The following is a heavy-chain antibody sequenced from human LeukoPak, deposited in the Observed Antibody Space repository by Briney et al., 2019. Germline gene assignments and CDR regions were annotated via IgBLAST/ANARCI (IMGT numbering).Heavy chain of an antibody. CDR2: ISRSGSTR. CDR3: ARSGYSYGQPFDY. D-gene: IGHD5-18*01. CDR1: GFTFSSYE. Sequence: GGSLRLSCAASGFTFSSYEMNWVRQAPVKGLEWVSYISRSGSTRYYADSVKGRFTISRDNAKNSLYLQMNSLRAEDTAVYLCARSGYSYGQPFDYWGLGALVTVSS. J-gene: IGHJ4*02. V-gene: IGHV3-48*03.